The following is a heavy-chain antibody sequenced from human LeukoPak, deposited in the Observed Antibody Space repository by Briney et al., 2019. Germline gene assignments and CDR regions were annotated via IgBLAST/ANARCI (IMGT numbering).Heavy chain of an antibody. J-gene: IGHJ3*02. CDR3: VKGVATIVDAFDI. D-gene: IGHD5-12*01. CDR1: GFTFSSYA. CDR2: ISSNGGST. Sequence: PGGSLRLSCSASGFTFSSYAMHWVRQAPGKGLEYVSAISSNGGSTYYADSAKGRFTISRDNSKNTLYLQMSSLRAEDTAVYYCVKGVATIVDAFDIWGQGTMVTVSS. V-gene: IGHV3-64D*06.